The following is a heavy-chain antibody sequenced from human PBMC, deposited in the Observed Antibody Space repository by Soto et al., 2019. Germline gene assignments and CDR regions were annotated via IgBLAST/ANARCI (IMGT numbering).Heavy chain of an antibody. CDR3: ARADPGYNSGWYFY. Sequence: EASVKVSCKASGYTFTSYGITWVRQAPGQGLEWMGWISAYNGNSNYGQNLQGRVTMTTDTSTSTAYMELRSLTSDDTAVYYCARADPGYNSGWYFYWGQGSLVTVSS. D-gene: IGHD6-19*01. CDR2: ISAYNGNS. V-gene: IGHV1-18*01. J-gene: IGHJ4*02. CDR1: GYTFTSYG.